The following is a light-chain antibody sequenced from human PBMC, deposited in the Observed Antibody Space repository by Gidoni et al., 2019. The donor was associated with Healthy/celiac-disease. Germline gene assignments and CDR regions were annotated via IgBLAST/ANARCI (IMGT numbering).Light chain of an antibody. V-gene: IGKV1-33*01. CDR1: QDISNY. CDR2: DAS. J-gene: IGKJ4*01. Sequence: DIQMTQSPSSLSASVGDRVTITCQASQDISNYLNWYQQKPGKAPKLLIYDASHLETGVPSRFSGSGSGTDFTFTIRSLQPEDIATYYCQQYDNLPLTFGGGTKVEIK. CDR3: QQYDNLPLT.